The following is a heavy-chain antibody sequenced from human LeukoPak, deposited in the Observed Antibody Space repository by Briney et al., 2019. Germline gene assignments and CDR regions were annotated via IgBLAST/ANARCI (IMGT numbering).Heavy chain of an antibody. D-gene: IGHD2-2*02. J-gene: IGHJ3*02. CDR1: GYSFTSYW. Sequence: GESLKISCKGSGYSFTSYWIGWVRQMPGKGLEWMGIIYPGDSDTRYSPSFQVQVTISADKSISTAYLQWSSLKASDTAMYYCARPRGYCSSTSCYTDAFDIWGQGTMVTVSS. CDR3: ARPRGYCSSTSCYTDAFDI. V-gene: IGHV5-51*01. CDR2: IYPGDSDT.